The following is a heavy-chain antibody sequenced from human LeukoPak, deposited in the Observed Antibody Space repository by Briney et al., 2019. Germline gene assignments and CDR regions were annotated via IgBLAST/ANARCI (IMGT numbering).Heavy chain of an antibody. J-gene: IGHJ4*02. D-gene: IGHD6-13*01. CDR2: ISGSGGRT. CDR1: GFTFTSYT. V-gene: IGHV3-23*01. CDR3: AKRYSSSWYYFDY. Sequence: GGSLRLSCADPGFTFTSYTGSWVPQAPGKGLEWVSAISGSGGRTYYADSVKGRFTISRDNSKNTLYLQMNSLRAEDTAVYYCAKRYSSSWYYFDYCRRATLVTVSS.